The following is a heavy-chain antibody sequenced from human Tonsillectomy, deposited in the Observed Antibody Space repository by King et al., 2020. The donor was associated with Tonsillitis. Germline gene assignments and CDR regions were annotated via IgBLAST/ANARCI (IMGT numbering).Heavy chain of an antibody. J-gene: IGHJ3*02. Sequence: VQLVEEGGGLVQPGGALRLSCEASGFTVSSVWMSWVRQAPGEGLEGVAIIKDDEGGKDCVDSMKGRFSISRDNAKNSLYLQMNSLRAEDTAVYYCARDGLIFGEVIIELCAFDIWGQGTVVTVSA. CDR1: GFTVSSVW. CDR3: ARDGLIFGEVIIELCAFDI. D-gene: IGHD3-3*01. CDR2: IKDDEGGK. V-gene: IGHV3-7*03.